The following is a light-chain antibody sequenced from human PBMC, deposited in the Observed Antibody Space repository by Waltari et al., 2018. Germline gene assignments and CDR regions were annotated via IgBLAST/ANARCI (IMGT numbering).Light chain of an antibody. J-gene: IGLJ2*01. V-gene: IGLV1-40*01. Sequence: QSVLTQPPSVSGAPGQRVTIPCTGSGSNIGAGYDVNWYQQLPRAAPKLLIFGSTSRPLGVPDRFFGSTSGTSASLAITGLQAEDEADYSCQSYDTSLRVVFGGVTKLTVL. CDR2: GST. CDR3: QSYDTSLRVV. CDR1: GSNIGAGYD.